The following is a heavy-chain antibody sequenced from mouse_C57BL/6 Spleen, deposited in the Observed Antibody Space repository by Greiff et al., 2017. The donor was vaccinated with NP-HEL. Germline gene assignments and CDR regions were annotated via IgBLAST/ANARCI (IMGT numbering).Heavy chain of an antibody. Sequence: EVMLVESEGGLVQPGSSMKLSCTASGFTFSDYYMAWVRQVPEKGLEWVANINYDGSSTYYLDSLKSRFIISRDNAKNILYLQMSSLKSEDTATYYCAREGNYYGSSGGPFDYWGQGTTLTVSS. CDR2: INYDGSST. J-gene: IGHJ2*01. CDR3: AREGNYYGSSGGPFDY. CDR1: GFTFSDYY. V-gene: IGHV5-16*01. D-gene: IGHD1-1*01.